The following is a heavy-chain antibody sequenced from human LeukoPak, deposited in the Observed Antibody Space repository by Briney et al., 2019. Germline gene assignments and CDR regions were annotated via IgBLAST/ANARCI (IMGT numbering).Heavy chain of an antibody. Sequence: PGGSLRLSCAASGFTVSSNYMSWVSQAPGKGLEWVSVIYSGGSTYYADSVKGRFTISRDNSKNTLYLQMNSLRAEDTAVYYCARSFGIAAAGPFDYWGQGTLVTVSS. CDR3: ARSFGIAAAGPFDY. CDR2: IYSGGST. V-gene: IGHV3-53*01. CDR1: GFTVSSNY. D-gene: IGHD6-13*01. J-gene: IGHJ4*02.